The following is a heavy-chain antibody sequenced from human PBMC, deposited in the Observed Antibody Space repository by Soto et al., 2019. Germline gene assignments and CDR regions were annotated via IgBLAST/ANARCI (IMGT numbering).Heavy chain of an antibody. CDR3: ARGRGWHTY. Sequence: WTWIRQPPGKGLEWIGNIFYNGITNYNTSLKSRVAILMDMSKNQFSLQVDSVNAADTAVYYCARGRGWHTYWGQGILVTVS. J-gene: IGHJ4*02. D-gene: IGHD6-19*01. CDR2: IFYNGIT. V-gene: IGHV4-59*01.